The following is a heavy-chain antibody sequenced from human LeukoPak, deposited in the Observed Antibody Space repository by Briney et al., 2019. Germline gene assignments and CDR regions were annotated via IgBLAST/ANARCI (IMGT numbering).Heavy chain of an antibody. V-gene: IGHV4-39*07. Sequence: PETLSLTCTVSGGSINSTNYNWGWIRQPPRRGPEWLASVYYSGLTYYNSSLKSRVSISVDTSKNQFSLKLTSVTAADTAVYYCARVAYGSGSRLIDCWGQGTLVTISS. CDR2: VYYSGLT. CDR3: ARVAYGSGSRLIDC. J-gene: IGHJ4*02. D-gene: IGHD3-10*01. CDR1: GGSINSTNYN.